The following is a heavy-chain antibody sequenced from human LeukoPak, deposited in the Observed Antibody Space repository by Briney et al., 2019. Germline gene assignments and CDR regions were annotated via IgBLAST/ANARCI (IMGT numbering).Heavy chain of an antibody. V-gene: IGHV3-15*01. CDR1: GFTFSNAW. D-gene: IGHD2/OR15-2a*01. CDR2: IKNGGTT. Sequence: GGSLRLSCAASGFTFSNAWLSWVRQAPGKGLEWVGRIKNGGTTGYAAPVEGRFTISRDDSKATLYLQMNSLKTEDTAIYYCTTVSHFYLGGQGTLVTVSS. CDR3: TTVSHFYL. J-gene: IGHJ4*02.